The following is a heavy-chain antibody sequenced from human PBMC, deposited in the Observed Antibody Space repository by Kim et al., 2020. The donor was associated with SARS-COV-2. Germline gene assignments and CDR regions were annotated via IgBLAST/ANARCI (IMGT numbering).Heavy chain of an antibody. CDR1: GFTFSSYD. Sequence: GGSLRLSCAASGFTFSSYDMHWVRQATGKGLEWVSAIGTAVDTYYPGSVKGRFTISRENAKNSLYLQMNSLRAGDTAVYYCARSEGYCSGGSCYGSDYYYGMDVWGQGTTVTVSS. D-gene: IGHD2-15*01. CDR3: ARSEGYCSGGSCYGSDYYYGMDV. CDR2: IGTAVDT. V-gene: IGHV3-13*01. J-gene: IGHJ6*02.